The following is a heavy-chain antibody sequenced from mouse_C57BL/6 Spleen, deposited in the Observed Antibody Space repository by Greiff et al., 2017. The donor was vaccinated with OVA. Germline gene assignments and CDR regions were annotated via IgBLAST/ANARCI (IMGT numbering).Heavy chain of an antibody. Sequence: EVQLQQSGAELVKPGASAKLSCTASGFNIKDYYMHWVKQRTEQGLEWIGRIDPEDGETTYAPKFQGKATITADTSSNTAYLQLSSLTSEDTAVYYCARVYGSSYDGDYWGQGTTLTVSS. CDR3: ARVYGSSYDGDY. D-gene: IGHD1-1*01. V-gene: IGHV14-2*01. J-gene: IGHJ2*01. CDR1: GFNIKDYY. CDR2: IDPEDGET.